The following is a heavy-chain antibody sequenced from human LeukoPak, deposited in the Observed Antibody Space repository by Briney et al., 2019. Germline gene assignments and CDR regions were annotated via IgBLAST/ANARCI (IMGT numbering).Heavy chain of an antibody. CDR2: IYYSGST. CDR3: ARGLMVRGITHSSFDY. Sequence: SETLSLTCTVSGGSISSYYWSWIRQPPGKGLEWIGSIYYSGSTYYNPSLKSRVTISVDTSKNQFSLKLSSVTAADTAVYYCARGLMVRGITHSSFDYWGQGTLVTVSS. V-gene: IGHV4-59*01. CDR1: GGSISSYY. D-gene: IGHD3-10*01. J-gene: IGHJ4*02.